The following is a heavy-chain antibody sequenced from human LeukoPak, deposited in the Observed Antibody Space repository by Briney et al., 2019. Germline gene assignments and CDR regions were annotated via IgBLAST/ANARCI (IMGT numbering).Heavy chain of an antibody. J-gene: IGHJ4*02. V-gene: IGHV1-3*03. CDR1: GYTFTSYA. D-gene: IGHD3-10*01. Sequence: GASVKVSCKASGYTFTSYAMHWVRQAPGQRLEWMGWINTGNGNTKYSQEFQGRVTITRDTSATTAYMELSSLKSEDMAVYYCARSLGFGELLPFDYWGQGTLVIVSS. CDR3: ARSLGFGELLPFDY. CDR2: INTGNGNT.